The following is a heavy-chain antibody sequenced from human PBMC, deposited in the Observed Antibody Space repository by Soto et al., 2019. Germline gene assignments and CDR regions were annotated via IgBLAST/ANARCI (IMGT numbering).Heavy chain of an antibody. Sequence: ASVKVSCKASGYTFTSYGISWVRQAPGQGLEWMGWISAYNGNTNYAQKLQGRVTMTTDTSTSTAYMELRSLRSDDTAVYYCAREGYSGSYYGPMDVWGQGTTLTVSS. CDR2: ISAYNGNT. J-gene: IGHJ6*02. CDR1: GYTFTSYG. D-gene: IGHD1-26*01. V-gene: IGHV1-18*01. CDR3: AREGYSGSYYGPMDV.